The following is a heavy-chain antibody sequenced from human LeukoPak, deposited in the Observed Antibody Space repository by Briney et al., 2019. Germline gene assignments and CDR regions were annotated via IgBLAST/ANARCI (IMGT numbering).Heavy chain of an antibody. Sequence: PSETLSLTCTVCVGSISSYYWSWIRQPPGKGLEWIGYIYYSGSTNYNPSLKSRVTVSVDPTKHQFSLKLSSVTAAATAVYYCARVLGDYGDPKRSDWFDPWGQGTLVTVSS. V-gene: IGHV4-59*01. CDR1: VGSISSYY. CDR2: IYYSGST. CDR3: ARVLGDYGDPKRSDWFDP. J-gene: IGHJ5*02. D-gene: IGHD4-17*01.